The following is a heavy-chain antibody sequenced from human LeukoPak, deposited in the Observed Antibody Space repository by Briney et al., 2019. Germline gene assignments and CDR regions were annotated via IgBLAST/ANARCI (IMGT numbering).Heavy chain of an antibody. V-gene: IGHV3-53*04. CDR1: GFTVSNTY. CDR3: ARAQYCSGGSCYSGTLGY. Sequence: GGSLLLSCAASGFTVSNTYMSWVRQAPGKGLEWVSVIYSGESTYYADSVKGRFTISRHNSKNTLYLQMNSLRAEDTAVYYCARAQYCSGGSCYSGTLGYWGKRTMVSVSS. D-gene: IGHD2-15*01. J-gene: IGHJ4*02. CDR2: IYSGEST.